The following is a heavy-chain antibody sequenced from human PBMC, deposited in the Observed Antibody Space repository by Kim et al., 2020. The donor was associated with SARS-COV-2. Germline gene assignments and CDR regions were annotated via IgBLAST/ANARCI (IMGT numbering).Heavy chain of an antibody. D-gene: IGHD3-16*02. J-gene: IGHJ6*02. CDR1: GYTFTSYD. Sequence: ASVKVSCKASGYTFTSYDINWVRQATGQGLEWMGWMNPNSGNTGYAQKFQGRVTMTRNTSISTAYMELSSLRSEDTAVYYCARIYYDYVWGSYRFRVGTYGMDVWGQGTTVTVSS. CDR3: ARIYYDYVWGSYRFRVGTYGMDV. V-gene: IGHV1-8*01. CDR2: MNPNSGNT.